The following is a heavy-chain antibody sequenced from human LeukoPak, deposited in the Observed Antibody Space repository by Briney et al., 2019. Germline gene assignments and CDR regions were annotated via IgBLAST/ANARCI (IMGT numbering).Heavy chain of an antibody. CDR3: TRGGFDHNMDV. J-gene: IGHJ6*03. D-gene: IGHD3-9*01. CDR2: IDNDGTDT. Sequence: GGALRLSCAASGFSLSRYWMHWVRQAPGTGLVWVSYIDNDGTDTNYADSVRGRFTVSRDNAKNTLYLQMNGLRAEDTAVYYCTRGGFDHNMDVWGKGTTVT. V-gene: IGHV3-74*01. CDR1: GFSLSRYW.